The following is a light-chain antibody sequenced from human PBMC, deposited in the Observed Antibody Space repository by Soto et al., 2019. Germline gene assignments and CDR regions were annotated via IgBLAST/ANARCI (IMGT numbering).Light chain of an antibody. CDR3: TSYAGSNNPYL. J-gene: IGLJ1*01. CDR1: SSDVGGYNY. CDR2: EVS. Sequence: QSALTQPPSASGSPGQSVTISCTGASSDVGGYNYVSWYQQHPGKAPKLMIYEVSKRPSGVPDRFSGSKSGNTASLTVSGLQAEDEADYYCTSYAGSNNPYLFGTWTQLTV. V-gene: IGLV2-8*01.